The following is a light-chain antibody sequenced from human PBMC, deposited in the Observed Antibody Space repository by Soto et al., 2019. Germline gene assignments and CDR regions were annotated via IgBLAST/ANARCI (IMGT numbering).Light chain of an antibody. CDR3: QQYNQWPPYT. J-gene: IGKJ2*01. Sequence: EIVMTQSPATLSVSPGERATLFCRASQRVGSTLAWYQQKPGQSPRLLVYGASTRANGTPARFSGSGSGTEFTRTISSLQPEDVAVYYCQQYNQWPPYTFGQGTNVEIK. CDR2: GAS. CDR1: QRVGST. V-gene: IGKV3-15*01.